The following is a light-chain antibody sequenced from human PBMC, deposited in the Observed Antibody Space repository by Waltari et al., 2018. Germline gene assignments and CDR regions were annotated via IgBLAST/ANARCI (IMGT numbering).Light chain of an antibody. CDR1: QKINSW. J-gene: IGKJ1*01. Sequence: DIQMTQSPSTLSASVGDRVTITCRASQKINSWLAWHQQKPGKAPKILIYKASSLESGVPSRFSGSGSGTEFTLTISSLQPDDFATYYCLQYNGEPRTCGQGTKVEVK. V-gene: IGKV1-5*03. CDR3: LQYNGEPRT. CDR2: KAS.